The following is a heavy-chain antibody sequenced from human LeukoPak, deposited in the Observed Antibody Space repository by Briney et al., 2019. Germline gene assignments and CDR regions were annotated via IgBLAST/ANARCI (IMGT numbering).Heavy chain of an antibody. CDR1: GFTFSSYS. J-gene: IGHJ5*02. CDR2: ISSSSYI. D-gene: IGHD1-26*01. CDR3: ARDGEVGVGRWFDP. Sequence: PEGSLRLSCVASGFTFSSYSMNWVRQAPGKGLEWVSSISSSSYIYYADSVKGRFTFSRDNAKNSLSLQMNSLRAEDTAVYYCARDGEVGVGRWFDPWGQGTLVTVSS. V-gene: IGHV3-21*01.